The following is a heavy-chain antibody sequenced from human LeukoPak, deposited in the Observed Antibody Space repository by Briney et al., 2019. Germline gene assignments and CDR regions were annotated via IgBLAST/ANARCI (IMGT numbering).Heavy chain of an antibody. CDR3: AKDGTSSSWYGVYYYYGMDV. CDR2: ISNDGSNK. CDR1: GLTFSSYG. Sequence: GGSLRLSCAASGLTFSSYGMHWVRQAPGKGLEWVAVISNDGSNKYYADSVKGRFTISRDNSKNTLYLQMNSLRAEDTAVYYRAKDGTSSSWYGVYYYYGMDVWSKGTTVTVSS. J-gene: IGHJ6*04. V-gene: IGHV3-30*18. D-gene: IGHD6-13*01.